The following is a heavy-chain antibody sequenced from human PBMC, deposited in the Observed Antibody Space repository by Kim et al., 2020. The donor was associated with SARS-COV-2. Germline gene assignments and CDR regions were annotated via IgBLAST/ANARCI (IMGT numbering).Heavy chain of an antibody. CDR3: ASGDCSSTSCYRDYYYGMDV. D-gene: IGHD2-2*02. V-gene: IGHV1-46*01. Sequence: ASVMVSCKASGYTFTSYYMHWVRQAPGQGLEWMGIINPSGGSTSYAQKFQGRVTMTRDTSTSTVYMELSSLRSEDTAVYYCASGDCSSTSCYRDYYYGMDVWGQGTTVTVSS. CDR2: INPSGGST. CDR1: GYTFTSYY. J-gene: IGHJ6*02.